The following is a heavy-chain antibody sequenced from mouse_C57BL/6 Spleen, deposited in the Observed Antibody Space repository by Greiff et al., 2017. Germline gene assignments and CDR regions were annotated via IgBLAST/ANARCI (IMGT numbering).Heavy chain of an antibody. Sequence: QVQLQQSGAELAKPGASVKLSCKASGYTFTSYWMHWVKQRPGQGLEWIGYINPSSGYTKYNQKFKDKATLTADKSSSTAYMQLGSLTYEDSAVYYCAIIYYSNLGAMDYWGQGTSVTVSS. D-gene: IGHD2-5*01. J-gene: IGHJ4*01. CDR3: AIIYYSNLGAMDY. CDR2: INPSSGYT. V-gene: IGHV1-7*01. CDR1: GYTFTSYW.